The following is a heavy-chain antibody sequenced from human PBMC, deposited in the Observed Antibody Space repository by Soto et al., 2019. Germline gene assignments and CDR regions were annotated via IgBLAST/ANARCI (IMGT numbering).Heavy chain of an antibody. V-gene: IGHV1-69*08. CDR3: ARDRGLHLGEDY. CDR2: IIPILGIA. Sequence: QVQLVQSGAEVKKPGSSVKVSCKASGGTFSSYTISWVRQAPGQGLEWMGRIIPILGIANYAQKFKGRVTITADKSTSTAYMELSSLRSEDTAVYYCARDRGLHLGEDYWGQGTLVTVSS. J-gene: IGHJ4*02. CDR1: GGTFSSYT. D-gene: IGHD3-16*01.